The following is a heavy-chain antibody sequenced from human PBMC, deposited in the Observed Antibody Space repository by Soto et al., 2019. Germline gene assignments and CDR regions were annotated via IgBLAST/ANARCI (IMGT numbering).Heavy chain of an antibody. D-gene: IGHD6-13*01. CDR1: GFTFTSSA. Sequence: SVKVSCKASGFTFTSSAVQCVRQARGQRLEWIGWIVVGSGNTNYAQKFQERVTITRDMSTSTAYMELSSLRSEDTAVYYCAAERSRYYFDYWGQGTLVTVSS. J-gene: IGHJ4*02. V-gene: IGHV1-58*01. CDR2: IVVGSGNT. CDR3: AAERSRYYFDY.